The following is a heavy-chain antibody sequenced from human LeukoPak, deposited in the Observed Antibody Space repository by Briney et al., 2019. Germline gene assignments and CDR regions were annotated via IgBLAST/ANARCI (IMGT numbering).Heavy chain of an antibody. J-gene: IGHJ4*02. V-gene: IGHV4-39*01. CDR1: GGSISSSTYY. CDR2: VYYSGST. D-gene: IGHD5-12*01. Sequence: SETLSLICSVSGGSISSSTYYWGWIRQPPGKGLEWVASVYYSGSTYYNPSLESRVTMSVDTSKNQFSLKLSSVTAADTAVYYCARQPGGYSGPFDYWGQGNLVTVSS. CDR3: ARQPGGYSGPFDY.